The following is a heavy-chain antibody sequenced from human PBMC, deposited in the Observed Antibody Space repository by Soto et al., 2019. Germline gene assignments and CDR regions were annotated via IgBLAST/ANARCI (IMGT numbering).Heavy chain of an antibody. J-gene: IGHJ4*02. Sequence: LRLSCTASGFTFSDYYMSWIRQAPEKGLEWLAYISGSGSTTYYTDSVKGRFAISRDNARTSLYLQINSLRVEDSAVYYCARSSLTYFEFWGQGTLVTVSS. CDR1: GFTFSDYY. CDR3: ARSSLTYFEF. CDR2: ISGSGSTT. V-gene: IGHV3-11*01.